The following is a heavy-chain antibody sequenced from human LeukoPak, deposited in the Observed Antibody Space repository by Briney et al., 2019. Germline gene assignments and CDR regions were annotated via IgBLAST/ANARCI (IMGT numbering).Heavy chain of an antibody. V-gene: IGHV5-51*01. D-gene: IGHD2-2*01. J-gene: IGHJ4*02. CDR3: ARRGIGGYCSSTSCSYDFDY. Sequence: GESLKISCQGSGYNFTSYWIGWVRQMPGKGLEWMGIIYPGDSDTRYSPSFQGQVTISAGKSISTAYLQWSSLKASDTAMYYCARRGIGGYCSSTSCSYDFDYWGQGTLVTVSS. CDR1: GYNFTSYW. CDR2: IYPGDSDT.